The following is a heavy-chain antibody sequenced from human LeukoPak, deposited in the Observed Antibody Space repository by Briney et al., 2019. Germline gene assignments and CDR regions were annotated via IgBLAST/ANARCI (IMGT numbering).Heavy chain of an antibody. CDR2: IGIRGET. J-gene: IGHJ4*02. Sequence: GGSLRLSCAASGFTFSRYAMYWVRQVTGRGLEWVSAIGIRGETYYADSVKGRFTTSRDNATTSFYLHMSSLTVGDTAVYYCARGEHDFGDYYFDFWGQGTLVTVSS. V-gene: IGHV3-13*04. CDR3: ARGEHDFGDYYFDF. D-gene: IGHD4-17*01. CDR1: GFTFSRYA.